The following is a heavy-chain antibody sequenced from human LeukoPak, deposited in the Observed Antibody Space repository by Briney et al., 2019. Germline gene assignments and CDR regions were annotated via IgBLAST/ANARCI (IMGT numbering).Heavy chain of an antibody. CDR3: AKRGVVIRVILVGFHKEAYYFDS. D-gene: IGHD3-22*01. CDR1: GISLRNYG. CDR2: ISGSGGST. Sequence: GGSLRLSCEVPGISLRNYGMSWVRQAPGRGLEWVAGISGSGGSTNYADSVKGRFTISRDNPKNTLYLQMNRLRAEDTAVYFCAKRGVVIRVILVGFHKEAYYFDSWGQGALVTVSS. V-gene: IGHV3-23*01. J-gene: IGHJ4*02.